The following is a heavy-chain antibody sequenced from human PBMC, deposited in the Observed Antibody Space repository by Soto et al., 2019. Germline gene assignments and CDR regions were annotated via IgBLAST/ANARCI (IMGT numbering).Heavy chain of an antibody. CDR3: AKELKLRSPFAY. Sequence: GGSLRLSCASSGCHFSNYAMSWVRQAPGKGLEWVASISPTGGTIYYADSVKGRFTFSRDNSKNTLYLRMNSLRAEDTALYYCAKELKLRSPFAYWGQGTLVTVSS. CDR1: GCHFSNYA. D-gene: IGHD3-3*01. J-gene: IGHJ4*02. V-gene: IGHV3-23*01. CDR2: ISPTGGTI.